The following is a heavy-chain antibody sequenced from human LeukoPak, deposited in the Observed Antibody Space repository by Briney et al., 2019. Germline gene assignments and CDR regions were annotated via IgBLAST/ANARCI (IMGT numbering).Heavy chain of an antibody. J-gene: IGHJ4*02. CDR3: ARDLNWERRNCSGGSCYSGIDY. V-gene: IGHV4-4*07. Sequence: SGTLSLTCTVSGGSISSYYWSWIRQPAGKGLEWIGRIYTSGSTNYNPSLKSRVTMSVDTSKNQFSLKLSSVTAADTAVYYCARDLNWERRNCSGGSCYSGIDYWGQGTLVTVSS. CDR1: GGSISSYY. CDR2: IYTSGST. D-gene: IGHD2-15*01.